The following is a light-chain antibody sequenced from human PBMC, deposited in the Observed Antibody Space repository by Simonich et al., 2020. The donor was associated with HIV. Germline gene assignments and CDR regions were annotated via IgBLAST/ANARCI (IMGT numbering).Light chain of an antibody. Sequence: IRMTQSPSSLSASIGDRVTITCRASQGISSYLAWYQQEAGKAPKVLLYAASRLESGVPSRFSGSGSGTDYTLTISSLQPEDFATYYCQQYYSTPQLTFGGGTKVEIK. V-gene: IGKV1-NL1*01. CDR1: QGISSY. J-gene: IGKJ4*01. CDR2: AAS. CDR3: QQYYSTPQLT.